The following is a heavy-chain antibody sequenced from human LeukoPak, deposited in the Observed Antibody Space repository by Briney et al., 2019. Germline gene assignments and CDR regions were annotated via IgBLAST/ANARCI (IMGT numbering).Heavy chain of an antibody. Sequence: KPSETLSLTCTVSGASINSYYWSWIRQPPGKGLEWIGCIYDSGSTDYNPSLKSRVTISVDTSKNQFSLKLTSVTAADTAMYYYARTSSSWLWGQGTLVTVSS. CDR3: ARTSSSWL. CDR1: GASINSYY. V-gene: IGHV4-59*01. CDR2: IYDSGST. J-gene: IGHJ4*02. D-gene: IGHD6-13*01.